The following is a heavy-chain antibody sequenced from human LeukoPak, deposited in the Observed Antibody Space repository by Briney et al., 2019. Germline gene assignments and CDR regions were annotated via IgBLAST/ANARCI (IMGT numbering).Heavy chain of an antibody. CDR3: ARQQGLQNLNFDY. D-gene: IGHD4-11*01. V-gene: IGHV1-46*01. J-gene: IGHJ4*02. CDR2: INPIGGTT. Sequence: PGASVKVSCKASGGTFSSDAINWVRQAPGQGLEWVGTINPIGGTTDYAQKFQGRVTMTRDTSTSTVYMELSSLRSEDTAVYYCARQQGLQNLNFDYWGQGTLVTVSS. CDR1: GGTFSSDA.